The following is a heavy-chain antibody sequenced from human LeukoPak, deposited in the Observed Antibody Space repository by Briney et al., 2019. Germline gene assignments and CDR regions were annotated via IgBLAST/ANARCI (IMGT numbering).Heavy chain of an antibody. Sequence: ASVKVSCKASGYSFTEHYIYWVRQAPGQGLEWVGRINCNSGDANSAQKFQGRVTMTRDTSVITAYMDLSSVTSDDTAVYFCARSAGHCSNGICFTDYYMDVWGRGTTVTVSS. CDR3: ARSAGHCSNGICFTDYYMDV. J-gene: IGHJ6*03. V-gene: IGHV1-2*02. CDR2: INCNSGDA. CDR1: GYSFTEHY. D-gene: IGHD2-8*01.